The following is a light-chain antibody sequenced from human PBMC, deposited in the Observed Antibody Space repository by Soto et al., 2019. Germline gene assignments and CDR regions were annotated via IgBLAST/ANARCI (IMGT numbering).Light chain of an antibody. Sequence: EIVLTQSPGTLSLSPGERATLSCRASQSVASSLAWYQQRPGQAPRLLLYDASSRATGIPDRFSGSGSGTDFTLAISSQEPEDVAVYYCQPFVSSQTFGQGTKV. V-gene: IGKV3-20*01. J-gene: IGKJ1*01. CDR2: DAS. CDR3: QPFVSSQT. CDR1: QSVASS.